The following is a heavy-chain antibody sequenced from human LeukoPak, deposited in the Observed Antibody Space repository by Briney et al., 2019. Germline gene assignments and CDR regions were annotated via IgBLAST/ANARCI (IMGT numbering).Heavy chain of an antibody. J-gene: IGHJ1*01. D-gene: IGHD6-19*01. CDR3: ARDLFFSDAGYSSGWRAEYFHH. V-gene: IGHV3-74*01. Sequence: TGGSLRLSCAAPGFAFRSYWMHWVRQVPGKGLEWVARVSPDGSSTSYAASVKGRFTISRDNAKNTVYLQMNSLRGEDTAVHYCARDLFFSDAGYSSGWRAEYFHHWGQGTLVTVSS. CDR1: GFAFRSYW. CDR2: VSPDGSST.